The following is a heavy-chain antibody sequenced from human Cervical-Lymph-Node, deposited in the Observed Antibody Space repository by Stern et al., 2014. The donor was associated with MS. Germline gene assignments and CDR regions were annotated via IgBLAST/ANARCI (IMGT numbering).Heavy chain of an antibody. D-gene: IGHD6-19*01. V-gene: IGHV3-9*01. J-gene: IGHJ4*02. CDR3: ARVVAGIAVSGSYFDY. Sequence: EVQLVESGGGLVQPGRSLRLSCAASGFTFDDYAMHWVRQAPGKGLEWVSGINCNSGTIGYADSVKGRFTISRDNAKNSLYLQMNSLRAEDTALYYCARVVAGIAVSGSYFDYWGQGTLVTVSS. CDR1: GFTFDDYA. CDR2: INCNSGTI.